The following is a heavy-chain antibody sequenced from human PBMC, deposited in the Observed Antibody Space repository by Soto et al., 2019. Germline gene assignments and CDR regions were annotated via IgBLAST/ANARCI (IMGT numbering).Heavy chain of an antibody. Sequence: ASVKVSCKASGYTFTSYGISWVRQAPGQGLEWMGWISAYNGNTNYAQKLQGRVTMTTDTSTSTAYMELRSLRSDDTAVYYCARVETDYYGSGSPPHLYYYYGMDVWGQGTTVTVSS. CDR3: ARVETDYYGSGSPPHLYYYYGMDV. CDR1: GYTFTSYG. D-gene: IGHD3-10*01. J-gene: IGHJ6*02. CDR2: ISAYNGNT. V-gene: IGHV1-18*01.